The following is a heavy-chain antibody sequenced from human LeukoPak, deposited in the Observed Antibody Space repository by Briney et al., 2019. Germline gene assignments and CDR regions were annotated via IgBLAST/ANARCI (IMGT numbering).Heavy chain of an antibody. D-gene: IGHD4-23*01. Sequence: SETLSLTYTVSGVSISSYYWSWIRQPPGKGLEWIGYVFYSGSTNYNPSLKSRVTMSLGTSKNQISLKLSSVTAADPAMYYCARHTTVVPPHYFDYWGQGTLVTVSS. CDR3: ARHTTVVPPHYFDY. CDR1: GVSISSYY. V-gene: IGHV4-59*08. J-gene: IGHJ4*02. CDR2: VFYSGST.